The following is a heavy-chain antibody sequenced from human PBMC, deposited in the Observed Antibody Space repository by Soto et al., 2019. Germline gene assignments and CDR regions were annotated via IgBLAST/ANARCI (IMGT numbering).Heavy chain of an antibody. J-gene: IGHJ3*02. D-gene: IGHD3-3*01. CDR3: ARPIGVAISDAFDI. V-gene: IGHV4-59*08. Sequence: QVQLQESGPGLVKPSETLSLTCTVSGGSISSYYWSWIRQPPGKGLEWIGYIYYSGSTNYNPSLKSRVTISVDTSKNQFSLKLSSVTAADTAVYYCARPIGVAISDAFDIWGQGTMVTVSS. CDR2: IYYSGST. CDR1: GGSISSYY.